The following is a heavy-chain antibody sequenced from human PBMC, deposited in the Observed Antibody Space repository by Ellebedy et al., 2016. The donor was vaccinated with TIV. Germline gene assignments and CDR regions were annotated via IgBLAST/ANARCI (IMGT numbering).Heavy chain of an antibody. Sequence: GESLKISCAVSGFTFSAYSMNWVRQAPGKGLEWVSYISTGSSTIYYADSVKGRFTISRDNAKNSLYLQMNSLRAEDTAVYYCARDPSVYGDSVYWYFDLWGRGTLVGVSS. D-gene: IGHD4-17*01. CDR1: GFTFSAYS. CDR2: ISTGSSTI. V-gene: IGHV3-48*04. CDR3: ARDPSVYGDSVYWYFDL. J-gene: IGHJ2*01.